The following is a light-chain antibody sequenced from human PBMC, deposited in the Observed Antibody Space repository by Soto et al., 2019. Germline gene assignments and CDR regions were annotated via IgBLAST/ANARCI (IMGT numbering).Light chain of an antibody. J-gene: IGKJ1*01. CDR2: GAS. CDR3: QQYHEWWT. Sequence: EVVMTQSPATLSVSPGETVTLSCWASQSVSSNLAWYQQKPGQAPRLLIYGASTRATGIPARFSGSGSGTDFTLTISSLQSEDFAVYSCQQYHEWWTFGQGTKVEIK. CDR1: QSVSSN. V-gene: IGKV3-15*01.